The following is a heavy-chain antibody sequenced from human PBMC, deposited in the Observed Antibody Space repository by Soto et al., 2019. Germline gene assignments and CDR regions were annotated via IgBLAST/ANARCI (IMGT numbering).Heavy chain of an antibody. V-gene: IGHV3-30-3*01. CDR3: ASPTGGLYYYGMDV. CDR2: ISYDGSNK. J-gene: IGHJ6*02. D-gene: IGHD3-16*01. Sequence: GGSLRLSCAASGFTFSSYAMHWVRQAPGKGLEWVAVISYDGSNKYYADSVKGRFTISRDNSKNTLYLQMNSLRAEDTAVYYCASPTGGLYYYGMDVWGQGTTVTVSS. CDR1: GFTFSSYA.